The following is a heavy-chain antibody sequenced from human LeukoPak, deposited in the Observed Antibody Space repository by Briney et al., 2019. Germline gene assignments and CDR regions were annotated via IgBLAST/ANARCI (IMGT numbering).Heavy chain of an antibody. V-gene: IGHV4-61*02. J-gene: IGHJ6*02. CDR1: GGSISSGSYY. Sequence: SETLSLTCTVSGGSISSGSYYWSWIRQPAGKGLEWIGRIYTSGSTNYNPSLKSRVTISVDTSKNQFSLKLSSVTAADTAVYYCARDGSLSNYYYYYGMDVWGQGTTVTVSS. D-gene: IGHD3-3*02. CDR3: ARDGSLSNYYYYYGMDV. CDR2: IYTSGST.